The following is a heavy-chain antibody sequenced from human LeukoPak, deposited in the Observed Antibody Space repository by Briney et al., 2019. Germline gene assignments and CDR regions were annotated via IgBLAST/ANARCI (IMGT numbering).Heavy chain of an antibody. CDR2: ISWNSGSI. V-gene: IGHV3-9*01. CDR3: AKPIQLWKVMYYFDH. J-gene: IGHJ4*02. Sequence: GRSLRLSCAASGFTFDDYAMHWVRQAPGKGLEWVSGISWNSGSIGYADSVKGRFTISRDNAKNTLYLQMNSLRAEDTAVYYCAKPIQLWKVMYYFDHWGQGTLVTVSS. D-gene: IGHD5-18*01. CDR1: GFTFDDYA.